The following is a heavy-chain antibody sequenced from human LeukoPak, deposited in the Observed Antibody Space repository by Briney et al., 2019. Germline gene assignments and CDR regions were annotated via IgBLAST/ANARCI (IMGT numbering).Heavy chain of an antibody. V-gene: IGHV4-34*01. Sequence: SETLSLTCAVYGGSFSGHYWSWIRQPPGKGLEWIGEITDGGRTSYSPSLKSRATISVVPSQRQFSLELGSVTAADTAIYYCVRRSRVAMPNALDLISDFWGQGTLVTVSS. J-gene: IGHJ4*02. CDR2: ITDGGRT. CDR3: VRRSRVAMPNALDLISDF. CDR1: GGSFSGHY. D-gene: IGHD6-13*01.